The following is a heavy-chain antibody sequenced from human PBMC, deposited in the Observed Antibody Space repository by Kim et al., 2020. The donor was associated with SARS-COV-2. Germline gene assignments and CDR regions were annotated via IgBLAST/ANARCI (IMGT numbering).Heavy chain of an antibody. CDR3: ARGYRGSSYYYGMDV. V-gene: IGHV3-13*01. D-gene: IGHD4-4*01. CDR1: GFTFSSYD. J-gene: IGHJ6*02. CDR2: IGTAGDT. Sequence: GGSLRLSCAASGFTFSSYDMHWVRQATGKGLEWVSAIGTAGDTYYPGSVKGRFTISRENAKNSFDLQMNSLRAGDTAVYYCARGYRGSSYYYGMDVWGQGTTVTVSS.